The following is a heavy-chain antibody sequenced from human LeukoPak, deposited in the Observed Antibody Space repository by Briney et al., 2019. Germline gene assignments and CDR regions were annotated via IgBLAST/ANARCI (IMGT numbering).Heavy chain of an antibody. Sequence: PSGGSLRLSCAASGFTFSSYAMRWVRQAPGKGLEWVSAISGSGGSTYYADSVKGRFTMSRDNSKNTLYLQMNSLRAEDTAVYYCAKSWAGYYFDYWGQGTLVTVSS. CDR1: GFTFSSYA. CDR2: ISGSGGST. J-gene: IGHJ4*02. CDR3: AKSWAGYYFDY. D-gene: IGHD3/OR15-3a*01. V-gene: IGHV3-23*01.